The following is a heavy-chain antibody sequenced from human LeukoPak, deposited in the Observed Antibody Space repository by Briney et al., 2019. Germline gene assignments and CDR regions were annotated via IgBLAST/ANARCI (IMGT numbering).Heavy chain of an antibody. CDR1: GFTFSSYA. V-gene: IGHV3-23*01. D-gene: IGHD4/OR15-4a*01. J-gene: IGHJ4*02. CDR2: MSGNGVRT. Sequence: GGSLRLSCAASGFTFSSYAMSWVRQAPGRGLEWVSGMSGNGVRTFYADSVKGRFTISRDNSENALYLQMNSLRAEDTAIYYCARDRMGLTSLGRSALDSWGQGILVIASS. CDR3: ARDRMGLTSLGRSALDS.